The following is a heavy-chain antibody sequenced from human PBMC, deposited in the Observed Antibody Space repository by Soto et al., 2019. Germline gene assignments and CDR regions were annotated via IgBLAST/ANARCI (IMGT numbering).Heavy chain of an antibody. D-gene: IGHD1-26*01. Sequence: QVQLVESGGGAVQPGESLRLSCVASGFDFTYYAMHWVRQAPGKGLESVAVMSSDGSKIHHTDSVKGRFTISRDKSKNTLFLQMNSRRTEDTAVYVCAKDEGVGGTLGLFDYWGQGTLVSVSS. J-gene: IGHJ4*02. CDR2: MSSDGSKI. CDR1: GFDFTYYA. V-gene: IGHV3-30*18. CDR3: AKDEGVGGTLGLFDY.